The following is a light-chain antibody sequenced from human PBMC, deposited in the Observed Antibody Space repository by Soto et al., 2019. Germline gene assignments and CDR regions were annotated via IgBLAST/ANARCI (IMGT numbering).Light chain of an antibody. Sequence: QSALTQPASVSGSPGQSITISCTGTSTDVGRYNHVSWYQQHPGKAPKLMVYDVSNRPSWVSNRFSGSKSGITASLTISGLQAEDEADYYCTSYTSDSTYVFGTGTKVTV. CDR2: DVS. CDR3: TSYTSDSTYV. J-gene: IGLJ1*01. CDR1: STDVGRYNH. V-gene: IGLV2-14*01.